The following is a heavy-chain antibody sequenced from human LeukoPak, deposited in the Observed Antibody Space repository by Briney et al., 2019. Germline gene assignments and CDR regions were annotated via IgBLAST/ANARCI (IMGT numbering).Heavy chain of an antibody. CDR2: IRYDGSNK. V-gene: IGHV3-30*02. CDR3: AKEMTTVRLEPIDDARFDP. J-gene: IGHJ5*02. CDR1: GFTFSSYG. Sequence: PGGSLRLSCAASGFTFSSYGMHWVRQAPGKGLEWVAFIRYDGSNKYYADSVKGRFTISRDNSKNTLYLQMNSLRAEDTAVYYCAKEMTTVRLEPIDDARFDPWGQGTLVTVSS. D-gene: IGHD1-1*01.